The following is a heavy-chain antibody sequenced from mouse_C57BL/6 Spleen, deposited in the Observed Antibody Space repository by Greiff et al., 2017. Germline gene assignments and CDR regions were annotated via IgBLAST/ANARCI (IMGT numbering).Heavy chain of an antibody. V-gene: IGHV5-17*01. D-gene: IGHD1-1*01. J-gene: IGHJ1*03. CDR3: ARGGYGSSYWYFDV. CDR1: GFTFSDYG. Sequence: EVKVVESGGGLVKPGGSLKLSCAASGFTFSDYGMHWVRQAPEKGLEWVAYISSGSSTIYYADTVKGRFTISRDNAKNTLCLQMTSLRSEDTAMYDGARGGYGSSYWYFDVWGTGTTVTVSS. CDR2: ISSGSSTI.